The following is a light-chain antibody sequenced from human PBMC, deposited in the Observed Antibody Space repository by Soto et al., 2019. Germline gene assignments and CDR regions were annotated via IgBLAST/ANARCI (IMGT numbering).Light chain of an antibody. J-gene: IGKJ1*01. V-gene: IGKV3-20*01. CDR2: GAS. Sequence: EIVLTQSPGTLSLSPVYTATVSGIGSQSVSNTYLAWYQQKPGQAPRLLIYGASSRATGFPDRFSGSGSGTDFTLTISRLETEDFAVYYCQLYDSSSWTFGQGTKVDIK. CDR1: QSVSNTY. CDR3: QLYDSSSWT.